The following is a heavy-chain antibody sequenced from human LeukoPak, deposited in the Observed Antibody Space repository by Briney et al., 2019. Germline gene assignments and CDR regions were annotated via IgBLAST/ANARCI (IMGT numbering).Heavy chain of an antibody. Sequence: ASVKVSCKASGFTFTSYSIHWVHQAPGQKLEWMAWINAGNGNTEYSQNFQGRVTITRDTSASTSYMELSSLRFEDTAVYYCARDRSSTCYGGIDYWGQGNLVTASS. J-gene: IGHJ4*02. D-gene: IGHD6-13*01. CDR3: ARDRSSTCYGGIDY. V-gene: IGHV1-3*01. CDR1: GFTFTSYS. CDR2: INAGNGNT.